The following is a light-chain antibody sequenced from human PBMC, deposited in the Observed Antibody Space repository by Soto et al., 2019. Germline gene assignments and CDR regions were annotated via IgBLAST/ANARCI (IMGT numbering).Light chain of an antibody. CDR1: SSDVGGYNY. V-gene: IGLV2-11*01. CDR2: DVS. J-gene: IGLJ2*01. Sequence: QSALTQPRSVSGSPGQSVTISCTGTSSDVGGYNYVSWYQQHPGKAPKLMIYDVSKRPSGVPDRFSGSKSGNTASLTISRLQAVEEADYYCCSYAGSYTLVFGGRTKVTVL. CDR3: CSYAGSYTLV.